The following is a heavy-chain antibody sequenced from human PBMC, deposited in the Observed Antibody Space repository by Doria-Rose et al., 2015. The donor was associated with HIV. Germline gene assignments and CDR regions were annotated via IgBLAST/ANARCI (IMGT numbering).Heavy chain of an antibody. D-gene: IGHD6-13*01. CDR1: GVSLSSPGMG. V-gene: IGHV2-26*01. Sequence: QVTLKESGPVLVKPTETLTLTCTVSGVSLSSPGMGVSWIRQPPGKALEWRANIVSDDERSYKTSLKSRLTISRGTSKSQVVLTMTDMDPVDTATYYCARIKSSRWYHKYYFDFWGQGTLVIVSA. J-gene: IGHJ4*02. CDR2: IVSDDER. CDR3: ARIKSSRWYHKYYFDF.